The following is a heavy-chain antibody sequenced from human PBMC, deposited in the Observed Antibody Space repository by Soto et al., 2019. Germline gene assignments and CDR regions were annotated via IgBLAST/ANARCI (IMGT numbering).Heavy chain of an antibody. CDR1: GYTFTSYG. V-gene: IGHV1-18*01. D-gene: IGHD6-19*01. J-gene: IGHJ4*02. CDR3: ARVRNVAVVPHFDY. Sequence: ASVKVSCKASGYTFTSYGISWVRQAPGQGLEWMGWISAYNGNTNYAQKLQGRVTMTTDTSTSTAYMELRSLRSDYTAVYYCARVRNVAVVPHFDYWGQGTLVTVSS. CDR2: ISAYNGNT.